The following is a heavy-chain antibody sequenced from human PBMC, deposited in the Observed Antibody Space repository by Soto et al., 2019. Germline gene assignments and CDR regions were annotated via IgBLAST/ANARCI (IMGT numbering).Heavy chain of an antibody. CDR3: AKDLGGRWLQFLFDY. J-gene: IGHJ4*02. D-gene: IGHD5-12*01. Sequence: PGGSLRLSCAASGFTFSSYVMHWVRQAPGKGLEWVAVISYDGSNKYYADSVKGRFTISRDNSKNTLYLQMNSLRAEDTAVYYCAKDLGGRWLQFLFDYWGQGTLVTVSS. CDR2: ISYDGSNK. V-gene: IGHV3-30*18. CDR1: GFTFSSYV.